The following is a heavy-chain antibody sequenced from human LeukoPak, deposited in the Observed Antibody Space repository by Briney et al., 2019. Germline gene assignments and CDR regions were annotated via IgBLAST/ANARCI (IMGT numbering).Heavy chain of an antibody. Sequence: GGSLRLSCAASGFTFSSYEMNWVRQAPGKGLEWVSYISSSSKTIYYADSVKGRFTISRDNAKNSLYLQVNSLRAEDTAIYYCARDRPGTAALDYWGQGTLVTASS. D-gene: IGHD6-13*01. CDR1: GFTFSSYE. V-gene: IGHV3-48*03. CDR3: ARDRPGTAALDY. J-gene: IGHJ4*02. CDR2: ISSSSKTI.